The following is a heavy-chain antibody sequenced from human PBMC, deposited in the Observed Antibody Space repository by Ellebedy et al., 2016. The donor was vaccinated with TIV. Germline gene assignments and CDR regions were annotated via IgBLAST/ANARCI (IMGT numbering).Heavy chain of an antibody. D-gene: IGHD6-19*01. CDR1: GYTFIGYY. Sequence: AASVKVSCKASGYTFIGYYMHWVRQAPGQGLEWMGWINPKNGDTSYAQKFQGRVTRTRDPSISTAYMELSRLGSDDTAEYYCGRSGYGSGWSFDYWGQGTLVTVSS. J-gene: IGHJ4*02. V-gene: IGHV1-2*02. CDR2: INPKNGDT. CDR3: GRSGYGSGWSFDY.